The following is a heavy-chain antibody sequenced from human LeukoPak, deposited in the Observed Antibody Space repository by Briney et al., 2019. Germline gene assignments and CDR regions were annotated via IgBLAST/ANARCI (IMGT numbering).Heavy chain of an antibody. Sequence: SETLSLTCSVSGASISNYYWSWIRQPLGKGLEWIGYILSTGTTNYNPSLKSRVAILVDTSKNQFSLRLSSVTAADTAVYYCARRRDSSGWLDHWGQGTLVTVSS. J-gene: IGHJ5*02. D-gene: IGHD6-19*01. V-gene: IGHV4-4*09. CDR1: GASISNYY. CDR3: ARRRDSSGWLDH. CDR2: ILSTGTT.